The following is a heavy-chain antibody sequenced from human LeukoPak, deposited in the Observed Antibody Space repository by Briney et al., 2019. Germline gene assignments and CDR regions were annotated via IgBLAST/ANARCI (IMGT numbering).Heavy chain of an antibody. D-gene: IGHD3-3*01. J-gene: IGHJ4*02. Sequence: SETLSLTCIVSGYSISRGYYWGWIRQPPGKGLEWIGSIFHSGSTYYNPSLKSRVTVSVDTSKNQFSLKLSSLTAADTAVYYCARESDEWFRGEPPKYFDYWGQGTLVTVSS. CDR3: ARESDEWFRGEPPKYFDY. V-gene: IGHV4-38-2*02. CDR2: IFHSGST. CDR1: GYSISRGYY.